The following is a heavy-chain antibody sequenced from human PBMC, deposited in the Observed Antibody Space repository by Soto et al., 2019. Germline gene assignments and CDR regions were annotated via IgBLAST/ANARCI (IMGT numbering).Heavy chain of an antibody. J-gene: IGHJ5*02. D-gene: IGHD3-10*01. Sequence: GSLRLSCAASGFTFSSYAMHWVRQAPGKGLEWVAVISYDGSNKYYADSVKGRFTISRDNSKNTLYLQMNSLRAEDTAVYYCARDGYYGSGFDPWGQGTLVTVSS. CDR2: ISYDGSNK. CDR3: ARDGYYGSGFDP. CDR1: GFTFSSYA. V-gene: IGHV3-30-3*01.